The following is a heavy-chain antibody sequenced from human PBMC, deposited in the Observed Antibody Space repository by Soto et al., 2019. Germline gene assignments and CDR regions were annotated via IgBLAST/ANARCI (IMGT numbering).Heavy chain of an antibody. Sequence: PGGSLRLSCAASGFTFSSYAMHWVRQAPGKGLEWVAVISYDGSNKYYADSVKGRFTISRDNSKNTLYLQMNSLRAEDTAVYYCARAGRQLWLQWDYWGQGTLVTVSS. J-gene: IGHJ4*02. CDR2: ISYDGSNK. CDR3: ARAGRQLWLQWDY. V-gene: IGHV3-30-3*01. CDR1: GFTFSSYA. D-gene: IGHD5-18*01.